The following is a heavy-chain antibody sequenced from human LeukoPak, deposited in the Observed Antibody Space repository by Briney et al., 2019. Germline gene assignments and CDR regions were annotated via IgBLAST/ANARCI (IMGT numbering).Heavy chain of an antibody. CDR3: ARGFPRTDSSGLTLGY. CDR2: ISGSGGST. Sequence: GSLRLSCAASGFTFSSYAMSWVRQAPGKGLEWVSAISGSGGSTYYADSVKGRFTISRDNAKNSLYLQMNSLRAEDTAVYYCARGFPRTDSSGLTLGYWGQGTLVTVSS. D-gene: IGHD3-22*01. CDR1: GFTFSSYA. J-gene: IGHJ4*02. V-gene: IGHV3-23*01.